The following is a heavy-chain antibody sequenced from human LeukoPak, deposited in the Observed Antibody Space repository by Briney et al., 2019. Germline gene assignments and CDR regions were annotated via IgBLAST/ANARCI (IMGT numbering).Heavy chain of an antibody. Sequence: GGSLRLSCAASGFTFRNYGIHWVRQAPGKGLEWVALISYDGSDKYYADSVKGRFTISRDNSKNTVYLQLSNQTSADTAVYYCAKDLRNGWSLEYWGQGTLVTVSS. CDR3: AKDLRNGWSLEY. D-gene: IGHD6-19*01. J-gene: IGHJ4*02. CDR2: ISYDGSDK. CDR1: GFTFRNYG. V-gene: IGHV3-30*18.